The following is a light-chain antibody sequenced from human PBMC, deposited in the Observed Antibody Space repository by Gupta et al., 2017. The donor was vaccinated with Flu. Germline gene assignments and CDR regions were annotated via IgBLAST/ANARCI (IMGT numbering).Light chain of an antibody. V-gene: IGKV3-11*01. CDR1: QSVSSY. CDR2: DAS. CDR3: QQRSNWLT. Sequence: SPAHLSLSPGERATLSCRASQSVSSYLDWYQQKPGQAPRLLIYDASNRAHGSPVRFSGSGYGTDFTLTSSSPETEDFAVYYGQQRSNWLTFGGGTKVEIK. J-gene: IGKJ4*01.